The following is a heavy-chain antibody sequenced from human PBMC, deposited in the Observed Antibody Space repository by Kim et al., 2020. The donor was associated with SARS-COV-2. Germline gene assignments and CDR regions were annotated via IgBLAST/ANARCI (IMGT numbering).Heavy chain of an antibody. Sequence: DNTKFSQKFQGRVTMTRDTSASTAYVELSSLRSEDTAMYYCARGSGWAFDYWGQGTLVTVAS. J-gene: IGHJ4*02. V-gene: IGHV1-3*01. CDR2: DNT. D-gene: IGHD6-19*01. CDR3: ARGSGWAFDY.